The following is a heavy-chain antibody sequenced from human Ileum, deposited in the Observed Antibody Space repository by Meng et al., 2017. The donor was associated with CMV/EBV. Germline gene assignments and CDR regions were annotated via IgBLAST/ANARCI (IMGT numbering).Heavy chain of an antibody. CDR2: IYYSGST. CDR1: GGSISSFY. V-gene: IGHV4-59*01. Sequence: SETLSLTCTVSGGSISSFYWSWIRQPPGKGLEWIGYIYYSGSTNYNPSLKSRVTISVDTSKNQFSLKLSSVTAADTAVYYCARHLIAYCTSTSCSSGMDVWGQGTTVTVSS. J-gene: IGHJ6*02. CDR3: ARHLIAYCTSTSCSSGMDV. D-gene: IGHD2-2*01.